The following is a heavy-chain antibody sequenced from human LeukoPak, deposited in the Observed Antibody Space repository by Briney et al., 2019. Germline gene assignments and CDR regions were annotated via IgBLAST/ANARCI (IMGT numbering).Heavy chain of an antibody. CDR1: GGSFSGYY. D-gene: IGHD3-22*01. J-gene: IGHJ1*01. CDR3: TLYYYDSSGYDTEYFQH. CDR2: INHSGST. V-gene: IGHV4-34*01. Sequence: SETLSLTCAVYGGSFSGYYWSWIRQPPGKGLEWIGEINHSGSTNYNPALKSRVTISVDTSKNHFSLKLSSVTAADTAVYYCTLYYYDSSGYDTEYFQHWGQGTLVTVSS.